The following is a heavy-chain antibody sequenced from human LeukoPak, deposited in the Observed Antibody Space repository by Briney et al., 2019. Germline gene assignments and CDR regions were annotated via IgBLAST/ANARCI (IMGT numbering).Heavy chain of an antibody. J-gene: IGHJ6*04. CDR3: AELGITMIGGV. D-gene: IGHD3-10*02. V-gene: IGHV3-48*03. Sequence: GRSLRLSCAASGFTFNSHAMTWVRHAPGKGLEWGSYISSSGSTIYYADAVKGRFTISRDNAKNSLYLQMNSLRAEDTAVYYCAELGITMIGGVWGKGTTVTISS. CDR1: GFTFNSHA. CDR2: ISSSGSTI.